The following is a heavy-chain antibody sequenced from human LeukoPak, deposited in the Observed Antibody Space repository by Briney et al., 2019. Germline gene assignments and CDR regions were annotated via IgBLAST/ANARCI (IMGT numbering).Heavy chain of an antibody. CDR2: VWVDGNNK. J-gene: IGHJ4*02. V-gene: IGHV3-33*03. CDR1: GFTFTAYG. CDR3: AKAARLGPSHFDY. Sequence: GGSLRLSCATSGFTFTAYGLHWVRQAPGMGLEWVAVVWVDGNNKFYADSVKGRFTISRDNSRSTLYLHMNSLRDDHTAVYYCAKAARLGPSHFDYWGRGTLVTVSS. D-gene: IGHD6-25*01.